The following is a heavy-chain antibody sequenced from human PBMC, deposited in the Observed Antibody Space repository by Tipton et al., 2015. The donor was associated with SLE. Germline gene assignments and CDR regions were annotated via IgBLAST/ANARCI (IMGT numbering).Heavy chain of an antibody. CDR3: ARHTAMVKYYFDY. CDR1: GGSISSSSYF. Sequence: LRLSCTVSGGSISSSSYFWAWIRQPPGKGLEWIGGIYYSGSTYCNPSLKSRVTISVDTSKNQFSLKLSSVTAADTAVYYCARHTAMVKYYFDYWGQGTLVTVSS. V-gene: IGHV4-39*01. CDR2: IYYSGST. D-gene: IGHD5-18*01. J-gene: IGHJ4*02.